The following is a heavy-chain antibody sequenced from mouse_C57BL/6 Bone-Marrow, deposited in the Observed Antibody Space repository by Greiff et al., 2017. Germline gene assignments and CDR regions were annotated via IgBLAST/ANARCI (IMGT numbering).Heavy chain of an antibody. V-gene: IGHV1-69*01. D-gene: IGHD1-1*01. J-gene: IGHJ2*01. CDR3: ASPFYGSSLDY. Sequence: QVHVKQPGAELVMPGASVKLSCKASGYTFTSYWMHWVKQRPGQGLEWIGEIDPSDSYTNYNQKFKGKSTLTVDKSSSTAYMQLSSLTSEDSAVYYCASPFYGSSLDYWGQGTTLTVSS. CDR2: IDPSDSYT. CDR1: GYTFTSYW.